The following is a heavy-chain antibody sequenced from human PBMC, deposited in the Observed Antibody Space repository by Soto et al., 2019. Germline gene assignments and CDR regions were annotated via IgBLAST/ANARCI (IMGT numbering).Heavy chain of an antibody. CDR2: IIPIFHIT. CDR3: VRVRVGSIPLNYDMDV. D-gene: IGHD5-12*01. V-gene: IGHV1-69*01. CDR1: GDSLSRHG. Sequence: QEQLVQSGAEVQKPGSSVKVSCKASGDSLSRHGISWVRQAPGQGPEWMGGIIPIFHITNYAQKIQGRLMITADESTRTAYMDLSRLGSDDSAVYFCVRVRVGSIPLNYDMDVWGQGTTVTVS. J-gene: IGHJ6*02.